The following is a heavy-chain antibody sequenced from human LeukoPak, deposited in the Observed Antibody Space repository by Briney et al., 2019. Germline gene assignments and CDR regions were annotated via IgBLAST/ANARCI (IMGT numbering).Heavy chain of an antibody. V-gene: IGHV1-18*01. CDR3: ARYERGGFDY. D-gene: IGHD1-1*01. CDR1: GYTLTNYG. Sequence: ASVKVSCKASGYTLTNYGISWVRQAPGQGLEWMGWIGANNGNRNYALKLQDRVSMTTDTSTSTAYMELRSLRSDDTAVYYCARYERGGFDYWGQGTLVTVSS. CDR2: IGANNGNR. J-gene: IGHJ4*02.